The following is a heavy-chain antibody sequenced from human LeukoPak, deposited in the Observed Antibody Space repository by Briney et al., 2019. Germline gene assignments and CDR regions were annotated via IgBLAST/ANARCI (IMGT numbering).Heavy chain of an antibody. V-gene: IGHV3-74*01. Sequence: GGSLRLSCDTSGFILGNYWMHWVRQAPGKGLVWVSRINNDGSSTTYADSVKGRFTISRDNARNTLYLQMNSLRAEDTAIYYCARDGISCTGGHCYFASWGQGTLVTVSS. CDR2: INNDGSST. CDR1: GFILGNYW. D-gene: IGHD2-8*02. CDR3: ARDGISCTGGHCYFAS. J-gene: IGHJ4*02.